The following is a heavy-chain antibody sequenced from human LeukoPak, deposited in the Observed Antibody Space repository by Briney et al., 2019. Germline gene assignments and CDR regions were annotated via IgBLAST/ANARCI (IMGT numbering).Heavy chain of an antibody. Sequence: SETLSLTRAVYGGSFSGYYWSWVRQPPGKGLEWIGEIYHSGSTDYNPSLKSRVTISVDKSKNQFSLKLSSVTAADTAVYYCAAGGTPGLDYYYYGMDVWGQGTTVTVSS. J-gene: IGHJ6*02. V-gene: IGHV4-34*01. CDR2: IYHSGST. CDR3: AAGGTPGLDYYYYGMDV. D-gene: IGHD3/OR15-3a*01. CDR1: GGSFSGYY.